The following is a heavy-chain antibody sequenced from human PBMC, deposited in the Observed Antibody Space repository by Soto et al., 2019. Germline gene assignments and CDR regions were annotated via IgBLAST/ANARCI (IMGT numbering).Heavy chain of an antibody. CDR3: ATRITVFGLLIPPFDP. CDR1: GGPVNGYY. CDR2: INHTGGT. D-gene: IGHD3-3*01. Sequence: KPSETLSLTCAVYGGPVNGYYWNWIRQPPGKGLEWIGEINHTGGTHYNPSPKSRVTMSVDTSKNQFSLRLSSVTAADTAIYHCATRITVFGLLIPPFDPWGQGTQVTVSS. V-gene: IGHV4-34*01. J-gene: IGHJ5*02.